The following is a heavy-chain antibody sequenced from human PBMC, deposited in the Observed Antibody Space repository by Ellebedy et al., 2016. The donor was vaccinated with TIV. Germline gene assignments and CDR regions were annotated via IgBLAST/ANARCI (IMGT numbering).Heavy chain of an antibody. CDR3: TTVYRYNYDSV. D-gene: IGHD5-18*01. CDR1: GFTFSNAW. V-gene: IGHV3-15*01. Sequence: GEPLKISCAASGFTFSNAWMNWVRQAPGKGLEWVGRIKSKTDGGAADYAAPVKGRFTISRDDSKNTLSLQMNSLKTEDTAVYFCTTVYRYNYDSVWGQGTLVTVSS. CDR2: IKSKTDGGAA. J-gene: IGHJ4*02.